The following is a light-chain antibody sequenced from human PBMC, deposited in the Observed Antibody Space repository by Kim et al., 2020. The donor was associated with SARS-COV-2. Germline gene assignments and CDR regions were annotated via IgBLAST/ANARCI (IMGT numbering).Light chain of an antibody. Sequence: ASVGERVTITCRARQSISSYLNWYQQKPGRAPELLIYAASSLQSGVPSRFSGSGSGTDFTLTISSLQPEDFATYYCQQSYSTPYSFGQGTKLEI. CDR1: QSISSY. J-gene: IGKJ2*03. CDR3: QQSYSTPYS. V-gene: IGKV1-39*01. CDR2: AAS.